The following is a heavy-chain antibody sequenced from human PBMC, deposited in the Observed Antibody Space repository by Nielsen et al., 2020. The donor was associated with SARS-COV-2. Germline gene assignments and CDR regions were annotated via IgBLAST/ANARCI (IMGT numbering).Heavy chain of an antibody. D-gene: IGHD5-12*01. Sequence: SETLSLTCAVYGGSFSGYYCSWIRQPPGKGLEWIGEINHSGSTNYNPSLKSRVTISVDTSKNQFSLKLSSVTAADTAVYYCARDPGYPTDYWGQGTLVTVSS. V-gene: IGHV4-34*01. CDR2: INHSGST. CDR1: GGSFSGYY. J-gene: IGHJ4*02. CDR3: ARDPGYPTDY.